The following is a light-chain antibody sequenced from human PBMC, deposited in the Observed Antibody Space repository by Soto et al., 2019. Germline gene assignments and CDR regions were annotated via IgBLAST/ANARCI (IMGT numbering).Light chain of an antibody. Sequence: DSQMTQSPSSVSASVGDRVTITCRASQGIDNWLAWYQQKPGRAPRLLIYAASSLQSGVPSRFSGNGSGTDFTLTISSLQPEDFATYFCQQANSFPPFTFGQGTRLEIK. CDR1: QGIDNW. V-gene: IGKV1-12*01. J-gene: IGKJ5*01. CDR2: AAS. CDR3: QQANSFPPFT.